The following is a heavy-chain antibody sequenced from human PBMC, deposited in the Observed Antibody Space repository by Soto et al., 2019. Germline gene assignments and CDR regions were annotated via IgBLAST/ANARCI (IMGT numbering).Heavy chain of an antibody. CDR1: GFTFSSDA. CDR2: ISSNGIGT. V-gene: IGHV3-64*01. D-gene: IGHD1-26*01. J-gene: IGHJ6*03. CDR3: ARRASADYYYMDV. Sequence: EVQLVESGGGLAQPGGSLRLSCAASGFTFSSDAMDWVRQAPGKGLEYVSGISSNGIGTYYASSVKGRFTISRDNSRDTVCLQMDSLRPEDMAVYYCARRASADYYYMDVWGKGTTVTVS.